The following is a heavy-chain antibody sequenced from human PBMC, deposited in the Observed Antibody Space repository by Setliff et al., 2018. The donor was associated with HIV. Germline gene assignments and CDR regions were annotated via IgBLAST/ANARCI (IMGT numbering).Heavy chain of an antibody. D-gene: IGHD5-12*01. CDR3: TTEKRGSGAYNFDH. V-gene: IGHV3-15*01. CDR1: GFTFSDVW. J-gene: IGHJ4*02. CDR2: IKNRPAGGTT. Sequence: GSLRLSCAASGFTFSDVWVNWVRQAPGRGLEWVGRIKNRPAGGTTEYAAPVKGRFTISRDDSKNTLYLVMNGLKTEDTALYYCTTEKRGSGAYNFDHWGQGTLVTVSS.